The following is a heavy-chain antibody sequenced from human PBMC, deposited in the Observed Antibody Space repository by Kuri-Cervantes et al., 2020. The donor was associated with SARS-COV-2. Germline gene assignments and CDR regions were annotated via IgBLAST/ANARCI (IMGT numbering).Heavy chain of an antibody. D-gene: IGHD2-15*01. J-gene: IGHJ4*02. CDR3: AKWDVIVVVAAPELHY. V-gene: IGHV3-23*01. CDR1: GFTFSTYA. Sequence: GESLKISCAASGFTFSTYAMTWVRQAPGKGLEWVSAISGSGGSTYHADSVQGRFTISRDNSKNTLYLQMNSLRAEDTAVYYCAKWDVIVVVAAPELHYWGQGTLVTVSS. CDR2: ISGSGGST.